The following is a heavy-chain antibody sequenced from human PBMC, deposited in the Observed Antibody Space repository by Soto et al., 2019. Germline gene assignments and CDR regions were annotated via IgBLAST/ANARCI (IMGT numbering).Heavy chain of an antibody. CDR2: INSDGSTT. D-gene: IGHD3-10*01. CDR1: GFTFSSYW. V-gene: IGHV3-74*01. J-gene: IGHJ4*02. Sequence: EVQLEESGGCLVQPGRSRRLSCAASGFTFSSYWMHWVRQAPGKGLVWVSRINSDGSTTNYADSVKGRFTISRDNAKNTLYLHMSSLRADDTAVYYCASLWGDSHYFDYWGQGTLVTVSS. CDR3: ASLWGDSHYFDY.